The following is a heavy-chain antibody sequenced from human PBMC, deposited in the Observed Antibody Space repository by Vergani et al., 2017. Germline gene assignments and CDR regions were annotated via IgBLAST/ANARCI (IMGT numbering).Heavy chain of an antibody. CDR2: IIPIFGTA. Sequence: QVQMVQSGAEVKKPGSSVKVSCKASGGTFSSYAISWVRQAPGQGLEWMGGIIPIFGTANYAQKFQGRVTTTADESTSTAYMELSSMRSEDTAVYYCASIPRGSAGSYYYYMDVWGKGTTVTVSS. CDR3: ASIPRGSAGSYYYYMDV. V-gene: IGHV1-69*01. CDR1: GGTFSSYA. J-gene: IGHJ6*03. D-gene: IGHD6-25*01.